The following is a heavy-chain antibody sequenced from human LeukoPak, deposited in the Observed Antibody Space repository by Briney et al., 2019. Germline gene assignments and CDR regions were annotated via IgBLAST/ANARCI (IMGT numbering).Heavy chain of an antibody. CDR1: GFTFSSYA. CDR2: INHDGSST. D-gene: IGHD3-22*01. J-gene: IGHJ4*02. CDR3: VRDWGYDSSGYWQKYFDT. V-gene: IGHV3-74*01. Sequence: GGSLRLSCAASGFTFSSYAMHWVRQAPGKGLVWVSRINHDGSSTNYADSVKGRFTISRDNAKNTVYLQMNSLRAEDTAVYYCVRDWGYDSSGYWQKYFDTWGQGTLVTVSS.